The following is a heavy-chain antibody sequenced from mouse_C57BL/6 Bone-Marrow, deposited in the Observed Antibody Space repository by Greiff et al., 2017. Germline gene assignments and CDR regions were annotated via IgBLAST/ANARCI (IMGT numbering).Heavy chain of an antibody. Sequence: EVQLVESEGGLVQPGSSMKLSCTASGFTFSDYYMAWVRQVPEKGLEWVANINYDGSSTYYLDSLKSRFIISRDNAKNILYLQMSSLKSEDTDTYYCARVRYYGSRDDYAMDYWGQGTSVTVSS. D-gene: IGHD1-1*01. CDR1: GFTFSDYY. CDR2: INYDGSST. V-gene: IGHV5-16*01. J-gene: IGHJ4*01. CDR3: ARVRYYGSRDDYAMDY.